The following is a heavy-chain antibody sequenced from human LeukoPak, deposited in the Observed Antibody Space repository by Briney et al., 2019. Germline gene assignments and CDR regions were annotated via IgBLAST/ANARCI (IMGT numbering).Heavy chain of an antibody. Sequence: SETLSLTCTVSGGSITTHYWTWIRQPPGKGLEWIGYIYYSGSTKYNPSLKSRVTISVDTSKNQFSLNLTSVTAADTAVYYCVGPAQTPGGNSPFDHWGQGTLVTVSS. J-gene: IGHJ4*02. V-gene: IGHV4-59*11. CDR2: IYYSGST. D-gene: IGHD4-23*01. CDR1: GGSITTHY. CDR3: VGPAQTPGGNSPFDH.